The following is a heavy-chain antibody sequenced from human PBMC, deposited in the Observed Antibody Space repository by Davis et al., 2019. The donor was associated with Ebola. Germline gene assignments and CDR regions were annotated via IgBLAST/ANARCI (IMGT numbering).Heavy chain of an antibody. D-gene: IGHD2-21*02. Sequence: GESLKISCAASGFTFSSYPMHWFRQAPGKGLEWVAVISYDGRRIYYADSVKGRFTISRDNSKNTLYLQMNSLRPEDTAVYYCATSPGCGGDCFERYFDHWGQGTLVTVSS. CDR2: ISYDGRRI. CDR3: ATSPGCGGDCFERYFDH. V-gene: IGHV3-30*04. CDR1: GFTFSSYP. J-gene: IGHJ4*02.